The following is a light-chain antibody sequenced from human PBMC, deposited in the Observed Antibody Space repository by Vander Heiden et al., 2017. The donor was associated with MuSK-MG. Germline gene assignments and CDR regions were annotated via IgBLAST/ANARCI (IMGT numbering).Light chain of an antibody. V-gene: IGLV2-11*01. CDR2: DVT. CDR1: RNNIGGYNH. J-gene: IGLJ2*01. CDR3: CSCAGTSTSVV. Sequence: QSALTQPRPVSGSPGQSVPIPCTGTRNNIGGYNHVSWYHQHPGKAPKLLIFDVTERPSGVPDRFSGSKSGNTASLTISGLQPEDEADYYCCSCAGTSTSVVFGGGTRLTVL.